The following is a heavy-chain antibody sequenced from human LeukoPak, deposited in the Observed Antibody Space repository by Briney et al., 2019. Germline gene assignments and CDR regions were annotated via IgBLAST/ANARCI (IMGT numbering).Heavy chain of an antibody. CDR1: GFTVNSNY. D-gene: IGHD2-15*01. CDR3: ARGGGYYPIDY. J-gene: IGHJ4*02. Sequence: QPGGSLRLSRAASGFTVNSNYMNWVRQAPGKGLEWVSVLYSDGRTYYADSVKGRFTISRDTSKNTLYLQVNSLRAEDTAVYYCARGGGYYPIDYWGQGTLVTVSS. V-gene: IGHV3-53*01. CDR2: LYSDGRT.